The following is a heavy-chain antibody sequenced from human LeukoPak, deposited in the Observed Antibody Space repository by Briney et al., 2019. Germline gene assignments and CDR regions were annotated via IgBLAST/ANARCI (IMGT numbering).Heavy chain of an antibody. J-gene: IGHJ4*02. CDR1: GFTFSSYG. CDR2: ISGSGGST. D-gene: IGHD3-22*01. Sequence: GGSLRLSCAASGFTFSSYGMSWVRQAPGKGLEWVSAISGSGGSTYYADSVKGRFTISRDNSKNTLYLQMNSLRAEDTAVYYCAKEGPSYYYDSSGYYRIWGQGTLVTVSS. V-gene: IGHV3-23*01. CDR3: AKEGPSYYYDSSGYYRI.